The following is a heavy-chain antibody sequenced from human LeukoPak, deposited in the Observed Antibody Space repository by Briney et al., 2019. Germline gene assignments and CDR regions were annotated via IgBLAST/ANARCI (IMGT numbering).Heavy chain of an antibody. V-gene: IGHV4-59*01. D-gene: IGHD3-22*01. CDR1: GGSLSSYY. CDR3: ARESRYYYDSSGYHAYYFDY. J-gene: IGHJ4*02. Sequence: SETLSLTCTVSGGSLSSYYWSWIRQPPGKGLEWIGYIYYSGSTNYNPSLKSRVTISVDTSKNQFSLKLSSVTAADTAVYYCARESRYYYDSSGYHAYYFDYWGQGTLVTVSS. CDR2: IYYSGST.